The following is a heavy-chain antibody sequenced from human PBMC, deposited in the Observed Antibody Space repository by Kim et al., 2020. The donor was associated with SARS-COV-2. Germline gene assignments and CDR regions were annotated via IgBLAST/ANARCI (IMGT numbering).Heavy chain of an antibody. CDR3: ARGGSSGYYYG. D-gene: IGHD3-22*01. Sequence: NSNPSLKSRVTISVDTSKNQFSLKLSSVTAADTAVYYCARGGSSGYYYGWGQGTLVTVSS. J-gene: IGHJ4*02. V-gene: IGHV4-59*09.